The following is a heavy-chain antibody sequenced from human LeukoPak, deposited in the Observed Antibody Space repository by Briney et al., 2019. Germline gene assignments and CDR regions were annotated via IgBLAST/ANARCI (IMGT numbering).Heavy chain of an antibody. J-gene: IGHJ4*02. CDR3: ARVGDVDTAMVDY. V-gene: IGHV3-66*01. CDR1: GFTVSSNY. D-gene: IGHD5-18*01. Sequence: GGSLRLSCAASGFTVSSNYMSWVRQAPGKGLEWVSVIYSGGSTYYADSVKGRFTISRDNSKNTLYLQMNSLRAEDTAVYYCARVGDVDTAMVDYWGQGALVTVSS. CDR2: IYSGGST.